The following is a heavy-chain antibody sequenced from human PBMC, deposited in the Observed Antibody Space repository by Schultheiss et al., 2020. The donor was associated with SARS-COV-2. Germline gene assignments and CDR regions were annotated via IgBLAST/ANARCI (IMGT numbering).Heavy chain of an antibody. CDR2: LLPIFGTA. J-gene: IGHJ6*02. V-gene: IGHV1-69*13. Sequence: SVKVSCKASGGTFSSYALRWVRPAHGQGLEWMGGLLPIFGTANYAQTFQGRVTITADESTSTAYMELSSLRSADTAVYYCARGAMVRGVIINYPSYYSGMDVWGQGTTVTVSS. CDR1: GGTFSSYA. CDR3: ARGAMVRGVIINYPSYYSGMDV. D-gene: IGHD3-10*01.